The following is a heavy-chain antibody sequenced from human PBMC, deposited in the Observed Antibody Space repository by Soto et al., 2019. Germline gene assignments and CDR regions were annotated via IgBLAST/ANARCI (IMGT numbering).Heavy chain of an antibody. CDR2: IKSKTDGGTT. V-gene: IGHV3-15*01. CDR1: GFTFSNAW. D-gene: IGHD5-18*01. J-gene: IGHJ6*02. CDR3: TTSDTAIGYYYYYGMDV. Sequence: KSGGSLRLSCAASGFTFSNAWMSWVRQAPGKGLEWVGRIKSKTDGGTTDYAAPVKGRFTISRDDSKNTLYLQMNSLKTEDTAVYYCTTSDTAIGYYYYYGMDVWGQGTTVTVSS.